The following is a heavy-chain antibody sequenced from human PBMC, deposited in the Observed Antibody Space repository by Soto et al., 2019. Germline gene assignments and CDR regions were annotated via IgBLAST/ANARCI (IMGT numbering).Heavy chain of an antibody. CDR2: ISYSGST. V-gene: IGHV4-30-4*01. CDR1: GGSISSGNYY. J-gene: IGHJ3*02. Sequence: SETLYLTCTVSGGSISSGNYYWSWIRQPPGKGLEWIGFISYSGSTYYSTSLKSRVTISVDTSKNQFSLNLSSVTAADTAVYYCARGGGINAFDIWGQGTMVTVSS. CDR3: ARGGGINAFDI. D-gene: IGHD3-16*01.